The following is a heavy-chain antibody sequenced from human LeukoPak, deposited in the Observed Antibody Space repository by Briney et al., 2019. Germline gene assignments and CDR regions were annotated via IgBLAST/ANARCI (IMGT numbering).Heavy chain of an antibody. V-gene: IGHV4-39*01. CDR3: ARHLQSYYYYYMDV. Sequence: SETLSLTCIVSGGSISSSTYYWGWIRQPPGKGLEWIGSIYYSGSTYYNPSLKSRVTISVDTSKNQFSLKLTSVTAADTAVYYCARHLQSYYYYYMDVWGKGTTVTVSS. CDR2: IYYSGST. J-gene: IGHJ6*03. CDR1: GGSISSSTYY.